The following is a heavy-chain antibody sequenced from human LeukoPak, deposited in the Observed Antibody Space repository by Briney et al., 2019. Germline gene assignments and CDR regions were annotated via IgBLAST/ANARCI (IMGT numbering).Heavy chain of an antibody. CDR3: ARAHANAFDI. J-gene: IGHJ3*02. CDR2: ISYDGNNK. Sequence: GGSLRLSCAASGFTFSSYAMHWVRQAPGKGLEWVAAISYDGNNKYYGDSVKGRFTISRDNSKKTLYLQMNSLRAEDTAVYYCARAHANAFDIWGQGTMVTVSS. CDR1: GFTFSSYA. V-gene: IGHV3-30*04.